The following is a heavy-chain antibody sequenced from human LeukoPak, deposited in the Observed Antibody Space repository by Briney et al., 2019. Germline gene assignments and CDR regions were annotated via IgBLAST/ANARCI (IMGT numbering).Heavy chain of an antibody. CDR3: AKVTSSWNYFDY. V-gene: IGHV3-23*01. D-gene: IGHD6-13*01. CDR2: FSGSGGRT. CDR1: RFTFSTYA. J-gene: IGHJ4*02. Sequence: GGSLRLSCAASRFTFSTYAMSWVRQAPGKGLEWVSTFSGSGGRTYYADSVKGRFTISRDNSKNTLYLQMNSLRAEDTAVYYCAKVTSSWNYFDYWGQGAPVIVSS.